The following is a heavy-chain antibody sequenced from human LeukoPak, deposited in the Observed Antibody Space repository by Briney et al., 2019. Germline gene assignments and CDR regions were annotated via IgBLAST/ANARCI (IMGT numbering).Heavy chain of an antibody. Sequence: ASVKVSCKASGYTFTSYDINWVRQATGQGLEWMGWMNPNSGNTGYAQKFQGRVTITRNTSISTAYVELSSLRSEDTAVYYCARGGDFWSGYSYYYYYMDVWGKGTTVTVSS. V-gene: IGHV1-8*03. CDR2: MNPNSGNT. CDR3: ARGGDFWSGYSYYYYYMDV. CDR1: GYTFTSYD. D-gene: IGHD3-3*01. J-gene: IGHJ6*03.